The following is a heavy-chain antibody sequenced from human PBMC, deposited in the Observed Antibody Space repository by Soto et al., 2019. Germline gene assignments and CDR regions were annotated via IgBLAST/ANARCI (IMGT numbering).Heavy chain of an antibody. CDR2: IWYDGSNK. D-gene: IGHD3-22*01. CDR3: ARDGSSGHYYFDY. Sequence: PWGSLRLSCAASGFTFISYGIHLFRQSPGKGLEWVAVIWYDGSNKYYADSVKGRFTISRDNSKNTLYLQMNSLRAEDTAVYYCARDGSSGHYYFDYWGQGTLVTVSS. V-gene: IGHV3-33*01. J-gene: IGHJ4*02. CDR1: GFTFISYG.